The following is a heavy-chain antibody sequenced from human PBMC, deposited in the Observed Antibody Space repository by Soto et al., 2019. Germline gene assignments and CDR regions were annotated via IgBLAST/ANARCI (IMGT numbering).Heavy chain of an antibody. CDR3: ARVLGGPYYYDSSYPLPPYCYGMDV. D-gene: IGHD3-22*01. CDR1: GFTFSSYG. Sequence: GGSLRLSCAASGFTFSSYGMHWVRQAPGKGLEWVAVIWYDGSNKYYADSVKGRFTISRDNSKNTLYLQMNSLRAEDTAVYYCARVLGGPYYYDSSYPLPPYCYGMDVWGQGTTVTVSS. J-gene: IGHJ6*02. V-gene: IGHV3-33*01. CDR2: IWYDGSNK.